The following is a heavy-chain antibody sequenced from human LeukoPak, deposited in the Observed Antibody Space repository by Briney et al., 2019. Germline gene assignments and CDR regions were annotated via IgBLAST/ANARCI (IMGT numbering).Heavy chain of an antibody. V-gene: IGHV3-13*01. CDR1: GFTFSSYD. CDR2: IGTAGDT. D-gene: IGHD1-26*01. J-gene: IGHJ4*02. Sequence: GGSLRLSCAASGFTFSSYDMHWVRQATGKGLEWVSAIGTAGDTYYPGSVKGRFTISRENAKNSLYLQMNSLRAGDTALYYCAKIRVGRNYFDYWGQGTLVTVSS. CDR3: AKIRVGRNYFDY.